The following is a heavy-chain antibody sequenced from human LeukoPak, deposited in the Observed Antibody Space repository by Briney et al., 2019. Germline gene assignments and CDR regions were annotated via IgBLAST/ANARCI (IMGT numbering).Heavy chain of an antibody. CDR1: GFTFSSYS. J-gene: IGHJ6*03. CDR2: ISSSSSYI. D-gene: IGHD2-2*01. V-gene: IGHV3-21*01. CDR3: AASHTSYYYYYMDV. Sequence: GGSLRLSCAASGFTFSSYSMNWVRQAPGKGLEWVSSISSSSSYIYYADSVKGRLTISRDNAKNSLYLQMNSLRAEDTAVYYCAASHTSYYYYYMDVWGKGTTVTVSS.